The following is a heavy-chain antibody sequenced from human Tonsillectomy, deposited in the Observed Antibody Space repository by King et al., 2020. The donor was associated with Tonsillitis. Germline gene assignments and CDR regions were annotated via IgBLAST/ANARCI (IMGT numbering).Heavy chain of an antibody. V-gene: IGHV3-30-3*01. J-gene: IGHJ6*02. CDR1: GFTFSSSA. D-gene: IGHD5-18*01. CDR2: ISYDGSNM. Sequence: VQLVESGGGVVQPGRSLTLSCAASGFTFSSSAMHWVRQAPGKGLEWVAVISYDGSNMQFAESVKGRFTISRDNSKNTLYLQLKSLRVEDTALYYCARGRTGGHSYGSYYHCMGVWGRGTTVSVSS. CDR3: ARGRTGGHSYGSYYHCMGV.